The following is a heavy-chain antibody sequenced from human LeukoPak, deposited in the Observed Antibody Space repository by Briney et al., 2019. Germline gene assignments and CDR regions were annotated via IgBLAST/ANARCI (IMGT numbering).Heavy chain of an antibody. CDR3: ARLTYGELDAFDI. Sequence: SVKVSCKASGGTFSSYAISWVRQAPGQGLEWMGGIIPIFGTANYAQKFQGRVTITADKSTSTAYMELRSLRSDDTAVYYCARLTYGELDAFDIWGQGTMVTVSS. CDR2: IIPIFGTA. CDR1: GGTFSSYA. V-gene: IGHV1-69*06. J-gene: IGHJ3*02. D-gene: IGHD4-17*01.